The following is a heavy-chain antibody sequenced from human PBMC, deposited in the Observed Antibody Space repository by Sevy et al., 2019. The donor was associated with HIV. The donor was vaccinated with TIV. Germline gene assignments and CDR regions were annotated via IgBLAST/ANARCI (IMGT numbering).Heavy chain of an antibody. D-gene: IGHD5-18*01. CDR3: ARGKSGYGYGLDY. Sequence: GGSLRLSCAASGFPVSSNYMSWVRQAPGKGLEWVSVIYSAGSTYHEDSVKGRFTISRDNSKNTLYLQMNSLRVEDTAVYYCARGKSGYGYGLDYWGQGTLVTVSS. V-gene: IGHV3-66*01. J-gene: IGHJ4*02. CDR1: GFPVSSNY. CDR2: IYSAGST.